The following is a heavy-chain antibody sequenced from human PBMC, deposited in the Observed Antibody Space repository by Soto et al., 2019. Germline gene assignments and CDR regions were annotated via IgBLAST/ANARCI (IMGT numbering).Heavy chain of an antibody. Sequence: GASVKVSCKDSGYTYTRYGISWVRQAPGQGLEWMGWISAYNGKTNYTQKLQGRVTMTTDTSTTTAYMEVRSLRSDDTAVYYCARFCSADCSDAFDLWGQGTMVTVSS. J-gene: IGHJ3*01. CDR3: ARFCSADCSDAFDL. V-gene: IGHV1-18*01. D-gene: IGHD2-21*01. CDR2: ISAYNGKT. CDR1: GYTYTRYG.